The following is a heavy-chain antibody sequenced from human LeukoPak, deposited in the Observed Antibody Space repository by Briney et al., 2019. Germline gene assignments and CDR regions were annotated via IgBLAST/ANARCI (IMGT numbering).Heavy chain of an antibody. CDR1: GGSISSYY. CDR3: ARNRRGSTGVPDY. D-gene: IGHD3-10*01. Sequence: SETLSLTCTVSGGSISSYYWSWIRQPPGKGLEWIGYIYYSGSTNYNPSLKSRVTISVDTSKNQFSLKLSSVTAADTAVYYCARNRRGSTGVPDYWGQGTLVTVSS. J-gene: IGHJ4*02. V-gene: IGHV4-59*12. CDR2: IYYSGST.